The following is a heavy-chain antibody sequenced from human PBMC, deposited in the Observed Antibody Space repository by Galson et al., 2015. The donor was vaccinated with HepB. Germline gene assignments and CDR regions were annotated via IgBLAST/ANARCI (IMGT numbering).Heavy chain of an antibody. Sequence: FTVSSNYMSWVRQAPGKGLEWVSVIYSGGSTYYADSVKGRFTISRDNSKNTLYLQMNSLRAEDTSVYYCARDTTAAGFSFDYWGQGTLVTVSS. D-gene: IGHD6-13*01. CDR2: IYSGGST. CDR1: FTVSSNY. V-gene: IGHV3-66*01. CDR3: ARDTTAAGFSFDY. J-gene: IGHJ4*02.